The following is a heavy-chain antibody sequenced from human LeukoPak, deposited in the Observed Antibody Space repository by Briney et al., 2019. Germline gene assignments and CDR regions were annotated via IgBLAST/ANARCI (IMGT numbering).Heavy chain of an antibody. CDR3: ARDIGIAARPSWFDP. CDR2: IYYSGST. J-gene: IGHJ5*02. CDR1: GGSISSYY. V-gene: IGHV4-59*01. D-gene: IGHD6-6*01. Sequence: SETLSLTCTVSGGSISSYYWSWVRQPPGKGLEWIGYIYYSGSTNYNPSLKSRVTISVEMSKNQFSLKLSSVTAADTAVYYCARDIGIAARPSWFDPWGQGTLVTVSS.